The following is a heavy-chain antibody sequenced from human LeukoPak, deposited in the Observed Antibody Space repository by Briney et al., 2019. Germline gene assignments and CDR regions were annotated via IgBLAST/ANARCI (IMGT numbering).Heavy chain of an antibody. J-gene: IGHJ4*02. V-gene: IGHV3-23*01. Sequence: GGSLRLSCVASGFILNKHAMSWVRQAPGKGLEWVSGLSGSGSSTDYADFVKGRFTVSRDNSKNTLFLQMNSLRAEDTAIYYCAKERDYGPADYWGQGTLVTVSS. CDR2: LSGSGSST. CDR3: AKERDYGPADY. D-gene: IGHD4/OR15-4a*01. CDR1: GFILNKHA.